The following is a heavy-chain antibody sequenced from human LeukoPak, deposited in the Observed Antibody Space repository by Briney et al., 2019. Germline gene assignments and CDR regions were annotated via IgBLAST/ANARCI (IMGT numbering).Heavy chain of an antibody. CDR1: GGSISSSSYY. Sequence: NLSLTCTVSGGSISSSSYYWSWIRQPAGKGLEWIGRIYTSGSTNYNPSLKSRVTISVDTSKNQFSLKLSSVTAADTAVYYCARTVTTRWLAESFHFDYWGQGTLVTVSS. J-gene: IGHJ4*02. CDR2: IYTSGST. V-gene: IGHV4-61*02. D-gene: IGHD4-17*01. CDR3: ARTVTTRWLAESFHFDY.